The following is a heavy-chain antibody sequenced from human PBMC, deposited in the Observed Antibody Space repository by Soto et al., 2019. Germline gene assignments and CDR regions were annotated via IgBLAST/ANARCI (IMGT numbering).Heavy chain of an antibody. CDR1: RESINNGAYF. CDR2: VHASGTT. D-gene: IGHD3-3*01. J-gene: IGHJ4*02. CDR3: VRGFVEAGMAFDY. V-gene: IGHV4-31*03. Sequence: QVQLQESGPGLVKPSQTLSLTCSVSRESINNGAYFWSWIRQHPGKGLEWIGYVHASGTTYYNPSLRGRVALSIDTSKNQVYLSLKSVTAADTAVFFCVRGFVEAGMAFDYWGPGTLVTVSS.